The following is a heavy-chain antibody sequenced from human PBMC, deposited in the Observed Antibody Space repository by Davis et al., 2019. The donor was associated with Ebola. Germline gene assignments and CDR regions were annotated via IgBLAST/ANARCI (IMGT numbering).Heavy chain of an antibody. V-gene: IGHV3-21*01. CDR3: ARAEYYYDSSGYTGHYYGMDV. Sequence: GGSLRLSCAASGFTFSSYSMNWVRQAPGKGLEWVSSISSSSSYIYYADSVKGRFTISRDNAKNSLYLQMNSLRAEDTAVYYCARAEYYYDSSGYTGHYYGMDVWGQGTTVTVSS. D-gene: IGHD3-22*01. CDR1: GFTFSSYS. J-gene: IGHJ6*02. CDR2: ISSSSSYI.